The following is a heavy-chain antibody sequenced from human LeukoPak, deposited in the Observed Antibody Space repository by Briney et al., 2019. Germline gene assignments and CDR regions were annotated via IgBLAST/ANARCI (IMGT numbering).Heavy chain of an antibody. D-gene: IGHD5-12*01. CDR3: ARAIRGYSGYDYVVWFDP. CDR1: GFTFSSYD. J-gene: IGHJ5*02. CDR2: IGTAGDT. Sequence: PGGSLRLSCAASGFTFSSYDMHWVGQATGKGLEWVSAIGTAGDTYYPGSVKGRFTISRENAKNSLYLQMNSLRAGDTAVYYCARAIRGYSGYDYVVWFDPWGQGTLVTVSS. V-gene: IGHV3-13*01.